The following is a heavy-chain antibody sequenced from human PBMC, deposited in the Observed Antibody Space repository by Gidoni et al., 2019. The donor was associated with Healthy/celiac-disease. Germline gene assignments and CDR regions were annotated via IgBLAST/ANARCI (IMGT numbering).Heavy chain of an antibody. CDR1: GGSISSYY. V-gene: IGHV4-59*01. J-gene: IGHJ6*02. CDR3: ARVPQGNYGMDV. Sequence: QVQLQESGPGLVKPSETLSLTCTVSGGSISSYYWSWIRQPPGKGLEWIGYIYYSGSTNYNPSLKSRVTISVDTSKNQFSLKLSPVTAADTAVYYCARVPQGNYGMDVWGQGTTVTVSS. CDR2: IYYSGST.